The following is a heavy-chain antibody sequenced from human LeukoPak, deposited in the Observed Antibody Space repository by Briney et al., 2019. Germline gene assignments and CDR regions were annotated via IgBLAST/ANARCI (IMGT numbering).Heavy chain of an antibody. D-gene: IGHD6-13*01. CDR3: AKRTSGSGWYSSDY. CDR1: GFTLSIFA. Sequence: GGSLRLSCAPSGFTLSIFAMNWVRQAPGKGLEWVSSLSRDAHSTYYADSVKGRFPLSRNNYKNTLYLQMNSLRGDDTAVYYCAKRTSGSGWYSSDYWGQGTLVTVSS. V-gene: IGHV3-23*01. CDR2: LSRDAHST. J-gene: IGHJ4*02.